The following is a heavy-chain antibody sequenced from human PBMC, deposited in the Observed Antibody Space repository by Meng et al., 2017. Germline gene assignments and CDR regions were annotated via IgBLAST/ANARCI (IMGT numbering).Heavy chain of an antibody. V-gene: IGHV1-69*08. D-gene: IGHD3-10*01. J-gene: IGHJ4*02. CDR2: IIPILGIA. CDR3: ARDLSGSGTFDY. CDR1: GGTFSSYT. Sequence: QVQLVAVGGTVKKPWSSVKVYCKAYGGTFSSYTISWVRQAPGQGLEWMGRIIPILGIANYAQKFQGRVTITADKSTSTAYMELSSLRSEDTAVYYCARDLSGSGTFDYWGQGTLVTVSS.